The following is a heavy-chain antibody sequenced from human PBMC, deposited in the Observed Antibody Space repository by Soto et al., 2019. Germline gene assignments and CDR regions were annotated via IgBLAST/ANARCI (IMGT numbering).Heavy chain of an antibody. CDR3: ARSQEQQLVLVDY. D-gene: IGHD6-13*01. CDR2: INPNSGGT. CDR1: GYTFTGYY. V-gene: IGHV1-2*02. Sequence: ASVTVSCKASGYTFTGYYMHRVRQAPGQGLEWMGWINPNSGGTNYAQKFQGRVTMTRDTSISTAYMELSRLRSDDTAVYYCARSQEQQLVLVDYWGQGTLVTVSS. J-gene: IGHJ4*02.